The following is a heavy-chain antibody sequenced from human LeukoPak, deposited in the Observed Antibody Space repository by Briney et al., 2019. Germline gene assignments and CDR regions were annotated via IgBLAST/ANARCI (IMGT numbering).Heavy chain of an antibody. CDR3: ARGPFREMAAED. J-gene: IGHJ4*02. CDR2: IYYSGST. Sequence: SETLSLTCAVSGGSISSSSYYWGWIRQPPGKGLEWIGSIYYSGSTYYNPSLKSRVTISVDTSKNQFSLKLSSVTAADTAVYYCARGPFREMAAEDWGQGTLVTVSS. V-gene: IGHV4-39*01. CDR1: GGSISSSSYY. D-gene: IGHD5-24*01.